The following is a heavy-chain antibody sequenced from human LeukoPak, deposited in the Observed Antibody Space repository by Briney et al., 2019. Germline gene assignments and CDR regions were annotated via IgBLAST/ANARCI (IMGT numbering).Heavy chain of an antibody. V-gene: IGHV3-30*02. CDR1: GFTFSGYV. Sequence: GGSLRLSCAASGFTFSGYVMHWVRQAPGKGLEWVAFIRLDGTNKYYADSMKGRFTISRDNSRNTLYLQMNSLRAEDTAVYYCAKGDDSGCYYPGVDYWGQGTLDTVSS. CDR2: IRLDGTNK. D-gene: IGHD3-10*01. CDR3: AKGDDSGCYYPGVDY. J-gene: IGHJ4*02.